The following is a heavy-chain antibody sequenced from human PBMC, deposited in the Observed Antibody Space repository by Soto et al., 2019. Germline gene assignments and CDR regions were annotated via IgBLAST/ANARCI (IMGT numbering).Heavy chain of an antibody. D-gene: IGHD6-13*01. Sequence: GGSLRLSCAASGFTFSSDAVSWFRQAPGKGLEWVSAISGSGGSTYYADSVKGRFTISRDNSKNTLYLQMNSLRAEDTAVYYCAKNKHSSSWSNFDYWGQGTLVTVSS. CDR2: ISGSGGST. V-gene: IGHV3-23*01. J-gene: IGHJ4*02. CDR3: AKNKHSSSWSNFDY. CDR1: GFTFSSDA.